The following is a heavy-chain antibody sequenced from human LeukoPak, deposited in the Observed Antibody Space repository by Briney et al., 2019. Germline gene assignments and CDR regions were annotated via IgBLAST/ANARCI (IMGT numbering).Heavy chain of an antibody. Sequence: GGSLRLSCATSGFTFSSYVMSWVRQTPGKRLKWVSAIVGSDETTHYADSVKGRFTISRDTSKSTLYLQMNGLRGEDTAIYYCAKPLTAYYDFDSWGQGTPVTVSS. CDR1: GFTFSSYV. CDR3: AKPLTAYYDFDS. D-gene: IGHD3-9*01. CDR2: IVGSDETT. J-gene: IGHJ4*02. V-gene: IGHV3-23*01.